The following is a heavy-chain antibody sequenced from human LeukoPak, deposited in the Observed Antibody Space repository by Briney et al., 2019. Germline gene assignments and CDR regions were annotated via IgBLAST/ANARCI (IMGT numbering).Heavy chain of an antibody. CDR3: TTVMVYYDSSGSERYFDY. D-gene: IGHD3-22*01. J-gene: IGHJ4*02. CDR2: IKSKTDGGTT. V-gene: IGHV3-15*01. CDR1: GFTFSNAW. Sequence: GGSLRLSCAASGFTFSNAWMSWVRQAPGKGLEWVGRIKSKTDGGTTDYAAPVKGRFTISRDDSKNTLYLQMNSLKTESTAVYYCTTVMVYYDSSGSERYFDYWGQGTLVTVSS.